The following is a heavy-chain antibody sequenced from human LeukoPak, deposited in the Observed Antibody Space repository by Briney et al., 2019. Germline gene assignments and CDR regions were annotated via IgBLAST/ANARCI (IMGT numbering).Heavy chain of an antibody. CDR2: IYYSGST. Sequence: SETLSLTCTVSGGSISSSSYYWGWIRQPPGKGLEWIGSIYYSGSTYYNPSLKSRVTISVDTSKNQFSLKLSSVTAADTAVYCARVYSSSHWFDPWGQGTLVTVSS. J-gene: IGHJ5*02. CDR1: GGSISSSSYY. CDR3: ARVYSSSHWFDP. V-gene: IGHV4-39*07. D-gene: IGHD6-13*01.